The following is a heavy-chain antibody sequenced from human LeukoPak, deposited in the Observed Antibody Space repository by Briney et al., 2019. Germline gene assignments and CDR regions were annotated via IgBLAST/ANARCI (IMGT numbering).Heavy chain of an antibody. J-gene: IGHJ4*02. V-gene: IGHV3-49*04. Sequence: PGGPRRLSCTVSGFTYGHYAMGWVREAPGKGLEGVGFIRSKAYGGTTAFAACVKGRITISRDDSKSIAYLQMSSLKTEGTAVYYCSRDGSGGSCFEDMDYWGQGTLVTVSS. CDR3: SRDGSGGSCFEDMDY. CDR1: GFTYGHYA. CDR2: IRSKAYGGTT. D-gene: IGHD2-15*01.